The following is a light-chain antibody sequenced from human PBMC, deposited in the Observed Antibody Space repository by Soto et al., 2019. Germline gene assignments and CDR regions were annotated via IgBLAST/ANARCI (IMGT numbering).Light chain of an antibody. CDR3: QQYNSYSPDN. J-gene: IGKJ2*01. V-gene: IGKV1-5*01. Sequence: DIQMTQSPSTLSASVGDRVTITCRASQSISSWLAWYQQKPGKAPKLLIYDASSLESGVPSRFSGRGTGTEFTITITSLQPDYVATYYCQQYNSYSPDNFDQGTKLEIK. CDR1: QSISSW. CDR2: DAS.